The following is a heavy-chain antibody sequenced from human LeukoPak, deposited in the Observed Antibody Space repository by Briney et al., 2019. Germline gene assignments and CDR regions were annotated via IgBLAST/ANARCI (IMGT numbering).Heavy chain of an antibody. CDR2: IRYDGSNK. V-gene: IGHV3-30*02. CDR3: ARDRLHYGEYEKTLDY. Sequence: GRSLRLSCAASGFTFTSYGMHWVRQAPGKGLEWVAFIRYDGSNKYYADSVKGRFTISRDNAKSSLYLQMNSLRADDTAVYYCARDRLHYGEYEKTLDYWGQGTLVTVSS. J-gene: IGHJ4*02. D-gene: IGHD4-17*01. CDR1: GFTFTSYG.